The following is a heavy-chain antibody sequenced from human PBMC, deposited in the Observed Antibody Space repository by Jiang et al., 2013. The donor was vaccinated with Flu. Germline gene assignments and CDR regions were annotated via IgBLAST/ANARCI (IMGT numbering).Heavy chain of an antibody. CDR3: AKGGGSSSWYYFDY. V-gene: IGHV3-9*01. Sequence: SGSIGYADSVKGRFTISRDNAKNSLYLQMNSLRAEDTALYYCAKGGGSSSWYYFDYWGQGTLVTVSS. J-gene: IGHJ4*02. D-gene: IGHD6-13*01. CDR2: SGSI.